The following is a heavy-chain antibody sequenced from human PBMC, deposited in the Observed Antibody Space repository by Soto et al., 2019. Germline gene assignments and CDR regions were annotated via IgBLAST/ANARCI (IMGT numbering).Heavy chain of an antibody. V-gene: IGHV3-23*01. CDR1: GFTFSSYA. D-gene: IGHD6-6*01. CDR3: AKGEQLVRFYGMDV. CDR2: ICGSGGST. J-gene: IGHJ6*02. Sequence: GGSLRLSCAASGFTFSSYAMSWVRQAPGKGLEWVSAICGSGGSTYYADSVKGRFTISRDNTKNTLYLQMNSLRAEDTAVYYCAKGEQLVRFYGMDVWGQGTTVTVSS.